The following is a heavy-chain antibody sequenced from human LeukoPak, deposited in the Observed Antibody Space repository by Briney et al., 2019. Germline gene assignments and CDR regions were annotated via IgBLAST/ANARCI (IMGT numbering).Heavy chain of an antibody. D-gene: IGHD4/OR15-4a*01. CDR3: ARQFGANSEFDY. V-gene: IGHV5-10-1*01. CDR1: GYSFTSYW. Sequence: GESLRISCKGSGYSFTSYWISWVRQMPGKGLEWMGRIDPSDSYTNYSPSFQGHVTISADKSISTAYLQWSSLKASGTAMYYCARQFGANSEFDYWGPGPLVTVSS. J-gene: IGHJ4*02. CDR2: IDPSDSYT.